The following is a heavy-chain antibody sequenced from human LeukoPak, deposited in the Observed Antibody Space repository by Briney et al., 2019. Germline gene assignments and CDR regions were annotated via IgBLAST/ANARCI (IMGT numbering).Heavy chain of an antibody. CDR1: GGSFSGYY. CDR2: INHSGST. J-gene: IGHJ4*02. Sequence: SETLSLTCAVYGGSFSGYYWSWIRQPPGKGLEWIGEINHSGSTNYNPSLKSRVTISVDTSKNQFSLKLSSVTAADTAVYYCARAGGYSYGYDWGQGTLVTVSS. V-gene: IGHV4-34*01. D-gene: IGHD5-18*01. CDR3: ARAGGYSYGYD.